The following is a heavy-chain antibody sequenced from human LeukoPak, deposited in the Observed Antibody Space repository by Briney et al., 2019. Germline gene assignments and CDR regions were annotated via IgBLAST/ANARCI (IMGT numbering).Heavy chain of an antibody. J-gene: IGHJ4*02. CDR2: ISGSGGST. CDR3: AKSLGYSYGHPFDY. CDR1: GFTFSSYA. V-gene: IGHV3-23*01. Sequence: GGSLRLSCAASGFTFSSYAMSWVRQAPGMGLEWVSAISGSGGSTYYADSVKGRFTISRDNSKNTLYLQMNSLRAEDTAVYYCAKSLGYSYGHPFDYWGQGTLVTVSS. D-gene: IGHD5-18*01.